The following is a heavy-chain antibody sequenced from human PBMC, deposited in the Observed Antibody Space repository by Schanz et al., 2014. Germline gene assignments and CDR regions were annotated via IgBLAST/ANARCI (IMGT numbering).Heavy chain of an antibody. J-gene: IGHJ6*03. CDR1: GFTFSSYG. Sequence: VQLVESGGDLVQPGGSLRLSCAASGFTFSSYGMHWVRQAPGKGLEWVAVIWSDGTNEYYADSVKGRFTISGDSSKYTVYLQMNSLRADDTAVYYCAKGPYYYYYMDVWGNGTTVTVSS. V-gene: IGHV3-33*08. CDR3: AKGPYYYYYMDV. CDR2: IWSDGTNE.